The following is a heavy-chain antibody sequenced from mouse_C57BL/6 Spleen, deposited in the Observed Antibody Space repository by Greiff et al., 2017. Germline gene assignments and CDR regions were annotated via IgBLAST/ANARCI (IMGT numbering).Heavy chain of an antibody. CDR1: GFNIKDDY. V-gene: IGHV14-4*01. J-gene: IGHJ2*01. CDR2: IDPENGDT. Sequence: EVKLMESGAELVRPGASVKLSCTASGFNIKDDYMHWVKQRPEQGLEWIGWIDPENGDTEYASKFQGKATITADTSSNTAYLQLSSLTSEDTAVYYCTTDITTVVARYYFDYWGQGTTLTVSS. D-gene: IGHD1-1*01. CDR3: TTDITTVVARYYFDY.